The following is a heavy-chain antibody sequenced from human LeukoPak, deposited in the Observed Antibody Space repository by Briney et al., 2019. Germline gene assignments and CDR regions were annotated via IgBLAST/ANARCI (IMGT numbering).Heavy chain of an antibody. J-gene: IGHJ4*02. D-gene: IGHD3-16*01. CDR1: GGSFSGYY. V-gene: IGHV4-34*01. Sequence: SETLSLTCAVYGGSFSGYYWSWIRQPPGKGLEWTGEINHSGSTNYNPSLKSRVTISVDTSKNQFSLKLSSVTAADTAVYYCARSGYDYVWGSPRYYFDYWGQGTLVTVSS. CDR3: ARSGYDYVWGSPRYYFDY. CDR2: INHSGST.